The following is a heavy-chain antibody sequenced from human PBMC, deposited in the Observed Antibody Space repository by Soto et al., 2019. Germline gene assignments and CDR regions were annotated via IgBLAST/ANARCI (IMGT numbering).Heavy chain of an antibody. Sequence: EVQLVESGGGLVQPGGSLRLSCAASGFTVSSNYMSWVRQAPGKGLEWVSVIYTGGSTYYADSVKGRFTISRHNSKNTLDLQMNSLRAEDTAVYYCARASSWFSFLHWGQGTLVTVSS. CDR3: ARASSWFSFLH. V-gene: IGHV3-53*04. CDR2: IYTGGST. J-gene: IGHJ1*01. D-gene: IGHD6-13*01. CDR1: GFTVSSNY.